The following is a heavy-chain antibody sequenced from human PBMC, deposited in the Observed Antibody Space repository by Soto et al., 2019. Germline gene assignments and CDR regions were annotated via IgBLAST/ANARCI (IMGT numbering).Heavy chain of an antibody. Sequence: SETLSLTCAVSGYSISSGYYWGWIRQPPGKGLEWIGSIYHSGTTYYNASFKSRVTISVDTSKNQFSLKLTSVTAADTAVYYCARGLRFLEWLPWFDPWGQGTLVTVSS. J-gene: IGHJ5*02. CDR2: IYHSGTT. V-gene: IGHV4-38-2*01. CDR1: GYSISSGYY. CDR3: ARGLRFLEWLPWFDP. D-gene: IGHD3-3*01.